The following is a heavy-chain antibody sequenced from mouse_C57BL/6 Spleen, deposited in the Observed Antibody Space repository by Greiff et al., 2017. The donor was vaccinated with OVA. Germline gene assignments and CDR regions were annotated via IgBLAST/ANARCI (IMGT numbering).Heavy chain of an antibody. CDR1: GYTFTSYW. CDR3: ARKGAYGYDDGFAY. CDR2: IDPSDSYT. D-gene: IGHD2-2*01. V-gene: IGHV1-69*01. J-gene: IGHJ3*01. Sequence: VQLQQPGAELVMPGASVKLSCKASGYTFTSYWMHWVKQRPGQGLEWIGEIDPSDSYTNYNQKFKGKSTLTVDKSSSTAYMQLSSLTSEDSAVYYCARKGAYGYDDGFAYWGQGTLVTVSA.